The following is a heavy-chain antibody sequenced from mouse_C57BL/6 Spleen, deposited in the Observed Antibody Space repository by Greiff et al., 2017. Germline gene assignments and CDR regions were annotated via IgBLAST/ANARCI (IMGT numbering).Heavy chain of an antibody. V-gene: IGHV1-61*01. D-gene: IGHD2-4*01. CDR1: GYTFTSYW. CDR3: ARDYWYFDV. J-gene: IGHJ1*03. CDR2: IYPSDSET. Sequence: QVQLQQPGAELVRPGSSVKLSCKASGYTFTSYWMDWVKQRPGQGLEWIGNIYPSDSETHYNQKFKDKATLTVDKSSSTAYMPLSSLTSEDSAVYYCARDYWYFDVWGTGTTVTVSS.